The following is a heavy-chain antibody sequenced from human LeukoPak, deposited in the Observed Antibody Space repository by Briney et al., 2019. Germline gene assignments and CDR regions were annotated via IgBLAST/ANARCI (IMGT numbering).Heavy chain of an antibody. J-gene: IGHJ4*02. D-gene: IGHD2/OR15-2a*01. CDR3: ARDDAPDGGFLDY. V-gene: IGHV3-23*01. Sequence: PGGSLRLSCAASGFTFRNYAMSWVRQAPGKALEWISRVDVGGRRSYTENVRGRFSISRDSSKSTLYLHMGSLRGEDTAVYYCARDDAPDGGFLDYWGQGTLVTVSS. CDR2: VDVGGRR. CDR1: GFTFRNYA.